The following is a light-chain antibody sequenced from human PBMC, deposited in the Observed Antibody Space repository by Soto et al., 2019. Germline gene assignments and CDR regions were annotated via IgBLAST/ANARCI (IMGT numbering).Light chain of an antibody. CDR3: QQYNDWPLT. V-gene: IGKV3-15*01. J-gene: IGKJ5*01. Sequence: EIVMTQSPVTQSVSPGERATLSCRASQSVGSNLAWYQQKPGQAPSLLIYDASTMATGIPARFSGSGSGAEFTLTISSLQSEDFAIYYCQQYNDWPLTFGQGTRLEIK. CDR2: DAS. CDR1: QSVGSN.